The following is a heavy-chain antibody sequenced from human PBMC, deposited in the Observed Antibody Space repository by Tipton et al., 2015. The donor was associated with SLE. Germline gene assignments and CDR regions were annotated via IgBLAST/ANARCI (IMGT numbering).Heavy chain of an antibody. CDR2: INHRGST. Sequence: GLVKPSETLSLTCTVSGGSFSAYYWSWIRQPPGKGVEWVGEINHRGSTNYNPSLKSRVTISVDTSKNQFSLKLRSVTAADTAVYYCAGRDIVATIGPHGVFDIWGQGTMVTVSS. D-gene: IGHD5-12*01. V-gene: IGHV4-34*01. CDR3: AGRDIVATIGPHGVFDI. CDR1: GGSFSAYY. J-gene: IGHJ3*02.